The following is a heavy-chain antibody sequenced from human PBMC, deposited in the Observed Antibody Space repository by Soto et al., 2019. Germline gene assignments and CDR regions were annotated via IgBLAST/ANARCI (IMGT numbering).Heavy chain of an antibody. CDR3: AKCISSSPSGGLVVKVPNYWYFHL. Sequence: EQLLESGGGLVQPGGSLSLSCAVSGFTFSSFAMSWVRQATGKGLEWVSNSSNYGFSTFYADSVRGRFTISRDNSKNTLNLQMNSRTAADAGIYFCAKCISSSPSGGLVVKVPNYWYFHLWGRGTLITVSP. V-gene: IGHV3-23*01. D-gene: IGHD2-8*02. CDR1: GFTFSSFA. J-gene: IGHJ2*01. CDR2: SSNYGFST.